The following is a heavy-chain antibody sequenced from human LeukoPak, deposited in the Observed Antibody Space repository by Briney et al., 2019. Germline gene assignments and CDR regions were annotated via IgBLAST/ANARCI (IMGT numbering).Heavy chain of an antibody. CDR1: GFTFSIYA. Sequence: GGSLRLSCAASGFTFSIYAMSSVRQAPGKGLEWVSAISGSGGSTYYADSVKGRFTISRDNSKNTLYLQMNSLRAEDTAVYCFVKSSGYYHYYGMDVWGQGTTVTVSS. CDR3: VKSSGYYHYYGMDV. V-gene: IGHV3-23*01. D-gene: IGHD1-26*01. CDR2: ISGSGGST. J-gene: IGHJ6*02.